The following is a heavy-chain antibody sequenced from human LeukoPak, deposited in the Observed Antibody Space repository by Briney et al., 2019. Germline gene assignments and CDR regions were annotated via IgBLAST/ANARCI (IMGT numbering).Heavy chain of an antibody. J-gene: IGHJ4*02. Sequence: GGSLRLSCAASGFTFSSYAISWVRQAPGKGLEWVSAISGSGGSTYYADSVKGRFTISRDNSKNTLYLQMNSLRAEDTAVYYCARHVVTPGELDYWGQGTLVTVSS. CDR3: ARHVVTPGELDY. CDR1: GFTFSSYA. V-gene: IGHV3-23*01. D-gene: IGHD4-23*01. CDR2: ISGSGGST.